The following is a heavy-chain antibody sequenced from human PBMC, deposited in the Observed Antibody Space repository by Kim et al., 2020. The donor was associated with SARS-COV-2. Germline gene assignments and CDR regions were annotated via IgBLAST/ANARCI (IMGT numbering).Heavy chain of an antibody. CDR1: GYNFATYW. J-gene: IGHJ6*02. D-gene: IGHD6-19*01. V-gene: IGHV5-51*01. CDR2: IYPGDSDT. Sequence: GESLKISCKGSGYNFATYWIGWVRQMPGKGLEWMGIIYPGDSDTRYSPSFQGQVTISADKSISTAYLQWSSLKASDTAMYYCARRSFGYSSGWYLLFGMDVWGQGTTVTVSS. CDR3: ARRSFGYSSGWYLLFGMDV.